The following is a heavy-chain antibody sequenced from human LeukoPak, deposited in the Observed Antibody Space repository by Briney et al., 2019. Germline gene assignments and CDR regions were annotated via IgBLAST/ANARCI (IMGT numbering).Heavy chain of an antibody. CDR3: AKGKYYYDSSGYYYDGFDY. V-gene: IGHV3-30*18. D-gene: IGHD3-22*01. CDR1: GFTSSSYG. CDR2: ISYDGSNK. Sequence: PGGSLRLSCAASGFTSSSYGMHWLRQAPGKGLEWVAVISYDGSNKYYADSVKGRFTISRDNSKNTLYLQMNSLRAEDTAVYYCAKGKYYYDSSGYYYDGFDYWGQGALVTVSS. J-gene: IGHJ4*02.